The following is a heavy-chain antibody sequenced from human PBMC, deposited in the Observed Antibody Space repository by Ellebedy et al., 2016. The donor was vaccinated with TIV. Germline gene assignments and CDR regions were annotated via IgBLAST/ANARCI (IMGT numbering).Heavy chain of an antibody. Sequence: GESLKISCAASGFTFSGYAMSWVRQAPGKGLGWVSGINSGGSGTYYADSVKGRFTISRDNSKNTLYLQMNSLRAEDTAIYYCAKDQVGGDGRWVFDIWGQGTMVTVSS. CDR3: AKDQVGGDGRWVFDI. D-gene: IGHD3-16*01. J-gene: IGHJ3*02. CDR1: GFTFSGYA. V-gene: IGHV3-23*01. CDR2: INSGGSGT.